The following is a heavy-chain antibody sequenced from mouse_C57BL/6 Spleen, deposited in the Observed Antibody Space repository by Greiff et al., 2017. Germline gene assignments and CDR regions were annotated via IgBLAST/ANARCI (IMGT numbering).Heavy chain of an antibody. Sequence: EVKLVESGGGLVQSGRSLRLSCAPSGFTFSDFYMEWVRHAPGKGLEWIAASRNKANDYTTEYSASVKGRFIVSRDTSQSILYLQMNALRAEDTAMYYCARDASANWGAMDYWGQGTSVTVSS. CDR1: GFTFSDFY. D-gene: IGHD4-1*01. J-gene: IGHJ4*01. CDR3: ARDASANWGAMDY. V-gene: IGHV7-1*01. CDR2: SRNKANDYTT.